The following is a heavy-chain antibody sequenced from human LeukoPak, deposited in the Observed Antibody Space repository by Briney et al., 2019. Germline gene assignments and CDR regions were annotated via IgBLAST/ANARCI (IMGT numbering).Heavy chain of an antibody. D-gene: IGHD3-22*01. J-gene: IGHJ4*02. CDR1: GLTFSSFW. CDR2: IKRDGSEK. V-gene: IGHV3-7*04. CDR3: ARGEYYYDGDY. Sequence: GGSLRLSCAASGLTFSSFWMSWVRQAPGKGLEWVANIKRDGSEKYYVDSVKGRFTISRDNAKNSLYLQMNSLRVEDTAVYYCARGEYYYDGDYWGQGTLVTVSS.